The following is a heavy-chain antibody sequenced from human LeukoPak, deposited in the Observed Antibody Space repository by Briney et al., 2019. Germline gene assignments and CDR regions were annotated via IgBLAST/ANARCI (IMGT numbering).Heavy chain of an antibody. CDR2: ITSDGGGT. CDR3: ARGHNSLSSVGDS. J-gene: IGHJ4*02. V-gene: IGHV3-64*01. CDR1: GFTFSTSA. D-gene: IGHD1-14*01. Sequence: GRCLRLSPAASGFTFSTSAMNGVRDAPGKGLEYVSAITSDGGGTYYANSVKGRFTVSRDNSKNTLYRHMGSLRTENMALYYCARGHNSLSSVGDSWGQGTLVTVSS.